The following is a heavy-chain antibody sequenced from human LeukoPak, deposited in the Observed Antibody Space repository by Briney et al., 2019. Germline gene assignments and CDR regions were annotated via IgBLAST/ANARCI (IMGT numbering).Heavy chain of an antibody. D-gene: IGHD1-14*01. J-gene: IGHJ6*03. CDR2: IFPGDYAT. Sequence: GQSRPIPSHGSGWSFTNYWIGWVRPMPGKGLEWMGIIFPGDYATTYSPSVQSPVTMSADKSTTNAYLQWSSLEASDTAMYYCARQPPGDFNYMDIWGKGTMVTVSS. V-gene: IGHV5-51*01. CDR3: ARQPPGDFNYMDI. CDR1: GWSFTNYW.